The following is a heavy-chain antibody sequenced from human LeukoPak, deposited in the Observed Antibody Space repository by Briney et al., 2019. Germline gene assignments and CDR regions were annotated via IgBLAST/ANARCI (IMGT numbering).Heavy chain of an antibody. CDR2: IQYDGSRK. CDR1: GFTFSTSD. Sequence: GGSLRLSCATSGFTFSTSDMHWVRQAPGKGLEWVSFIQYDGSRKNYVDSVKGRFTISRDNSKNTLYLQMNSLRAEDTAVYYCARDQGRYCSGGSCYAFDPWGQGTLVTVSS. D-gene: IGHD2-15*01. V-gene: IGHV3-30*02. CDR3: ARDQGRYCSGGSCYAFDP. J-gene: IGHJ5*02.